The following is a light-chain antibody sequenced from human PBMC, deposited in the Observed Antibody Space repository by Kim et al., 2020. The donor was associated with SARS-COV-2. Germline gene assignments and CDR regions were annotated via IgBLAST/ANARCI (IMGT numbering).Light chain of an antibody. CDR3: HQSSVLPAT. J-gene: IGKJ2*01. CDR1: QSIGRS. CDR2: YAS. V-gene: IGKV6D-21*02. Sequence: SLTPKEKVTIPCRASQSIGRSLHWYQQKPDQSPKLLIKYASQSISGVPSRFSGSGSGTDVTLTINSLEPEDAAAYYCHQSSVLPATFGQGTKLEI.